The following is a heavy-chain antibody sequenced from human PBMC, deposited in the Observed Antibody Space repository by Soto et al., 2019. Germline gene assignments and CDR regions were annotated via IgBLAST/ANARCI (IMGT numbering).Heavy chain of an antibody. CDR2: IYPGDSDT. J-gene: IGHJ4*02. D-gene: IGHD5-12*01. CDR3: VRGGDRGGYYWRVFGS. V-gene: IGHV5-51*01. Sequence: EVQLVQAGAEVKKPGESLKIPCKGSGYSFTTHWIGWCRQMPGKGLEWMGIIYPGDSDTKYRPSFQGQVTISADKSISTAYLQWSSQKASDPAIYYCVRGGDRGGYYWRVFGSWGQGSLVTVSS. CDR1: GYSFTTHW.